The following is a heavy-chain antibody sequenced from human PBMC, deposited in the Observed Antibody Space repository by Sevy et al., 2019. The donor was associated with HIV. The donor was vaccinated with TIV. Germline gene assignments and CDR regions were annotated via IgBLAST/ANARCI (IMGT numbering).Heavy chain of an antibody. CDR1: GYTFTDYY. Sequence: ASVKVSCKASGYTFTDYYIHWVRQAPGQGLEWMGWINPKSGGTNYAKKFNGRVTMTRDTSISTAYMELSRLRSDETAVYYCARVVEPAGIDPYYYGVDVWGPGATVTASS. J-gene: IGHJ6*02. V-gene: IGHV1-2*02. CDR2: INPKSGGT. CDR3: ARVVEPAGIDPYYYGVDV. D-gene: IGHD2-2*02.